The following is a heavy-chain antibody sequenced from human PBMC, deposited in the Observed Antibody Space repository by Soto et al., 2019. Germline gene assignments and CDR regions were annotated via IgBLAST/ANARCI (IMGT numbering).Heavy chain of an antibody. Sequence: SVKVSCKASGGTFSSYAISWVRQAPGQGLEWMGGIIPIFGTANYAQKFQGRVTITADESTSTAYMELSSLRSEDTAVYYCARDQDVDFWSGYSYWGQGTLVTGSS. V-gene: IGHV1-69*13. CDR3: ARDQDVDFWSGYSY. J-gene: IGHJ4*02. CDR1: GGTFSSYA. CDR2: IIPIFGTA. D-gene: IGHD3-3*01.